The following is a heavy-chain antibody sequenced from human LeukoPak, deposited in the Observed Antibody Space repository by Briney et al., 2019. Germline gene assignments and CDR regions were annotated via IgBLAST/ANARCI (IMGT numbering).Heavy chain of an antibody. Sequence: GGSLRLSCAASGFTFSDYYMSWIRQAPGKGLEWVSYISSSGSTIYYADSVKGRFTISRDNSKNTLYLQMNSLRTEDTAVYYCAKSSVPRRPLYYFDYWGQGTLVTVSS. CDR3: AKSSVPRRPLYYFDY. V-gene: IGHV3-11*01. J-gene: IGHJ4*02. CDR1: GFTFSDYY. CDR2: ISSSGSTI. D-gene: IGHD6-6*01.